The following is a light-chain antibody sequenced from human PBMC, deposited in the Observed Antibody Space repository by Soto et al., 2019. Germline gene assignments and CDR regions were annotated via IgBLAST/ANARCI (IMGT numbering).Light chain of an antibody. CDR2: STS. V-gene: IGLV1-44*01. Sequence: QCLLTQTPYASGTRGQIFAISCSGSSSNIGSNTVTWYQQLPGTAPKLLIYSTSQRSSGVPGRFSGSKSGASASLSISGLQSEDEADYYCAAWDDRLDVYVFGTGTKVTVL. J-gene: IGLJ1*01. CDR3: AAWDDRLDVYV. CDR1: SSNIGSNT.